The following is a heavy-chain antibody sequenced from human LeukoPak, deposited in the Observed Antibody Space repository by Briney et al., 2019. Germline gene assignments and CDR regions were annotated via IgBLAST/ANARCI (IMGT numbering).Heavy chain of an antibody. CDR1: GGSISTSY. J-gene: IGHJ4*02. D-gene: IGHD6-6*01. CDR2: IFYSGST. V-gene: IGHV4-59*08. Sequence: SETLSLTCTVSGGSISTSYWSWIRQPPGKGLEWIGYIFYSGSTNYNPSLKSRVTISVDTSKNQFSLNLSSVTAADTAVYYCARRDSSRSFDYWGQGTLVTVSS. CDR3: ARRDSSRSFDY.